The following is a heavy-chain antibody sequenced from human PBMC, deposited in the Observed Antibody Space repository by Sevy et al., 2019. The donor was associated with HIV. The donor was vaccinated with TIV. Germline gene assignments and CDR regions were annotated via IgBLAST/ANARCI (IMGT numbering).Heavy chain of an antibody. CDR1: GFTFSSYW. CDR2: IKQDGCEK. CDR3: ARDWAVTYYYYYGMDV. Sequence: GGSLRLSCAASGFTFSSYWMSWVRQAPGKGLEWVANIKQDGCEKYYVDSVKGRFTISRDNAKNSLYLQMNSLRAEDTAVYYCARDWAVTYYYYYGMDVWGQGTTVTVSS. V-gene: IGHV3-7*03. D-gene: IGHD3-16*01. J-gene: IGHJ6*02.